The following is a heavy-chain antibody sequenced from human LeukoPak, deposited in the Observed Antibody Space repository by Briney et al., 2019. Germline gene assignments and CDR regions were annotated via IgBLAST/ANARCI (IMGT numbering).Heavy chain of an antibody. CDR1: GFTFSSYV. J-gene: IGHJ4*02. V-gene: IGHV3-23*01. D-gene: IGHD2-2*01. Sequence: GGSLRLSCAASGFTFSSYVMRWVRQAPGKGLGWVSTISGSGRSTYYADSVKGRFTISRDNSKNTLYLQMNSLRAEDTAVYYCAKIPAGSNDYSGQATLVTASS. CDR2: ISGSGRST. CDR3: AKIPAGSNDY.